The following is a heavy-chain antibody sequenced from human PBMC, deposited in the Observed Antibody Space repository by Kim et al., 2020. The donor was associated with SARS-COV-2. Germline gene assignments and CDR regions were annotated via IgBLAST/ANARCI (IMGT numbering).Heavy chain of an antibody. CDR2: IYYSGST. D-gene: IGHD3-22*01. J-gene: IGHJ4*02. V-gene: IGHV4-59*13. CDR1: GASISSYY. CDR3: ARGDSSGPRD. Sequence: SETLSLTCTVSGASISSYYWSWIRQPPGKGLEWIGYIYYSGSTNYNPSLKSRVTISVDTSKNQFSLKLSSVTAADTAVYYCARGDSSGPRDWGQGTLVTVSS.